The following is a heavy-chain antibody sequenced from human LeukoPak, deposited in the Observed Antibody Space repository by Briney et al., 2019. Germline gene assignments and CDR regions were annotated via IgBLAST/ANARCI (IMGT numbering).Heavy chain of an antibody. CDR3: VRDFRSADY. Sequence: PGGSLRLSCAACGFIFSFYCMHWVRQAPGKGPMWVSRICPDGTGISYADSVKARFTTSRDNAKNTVYLQMNSLREEDTAVYYCVRDFRSADYWGQGTLVTVSS. CDR2: ICPDGTGI. V-gene: IGHV3-74*01. CDR1: GFIFSFYC. J-gene: IGHJ4*02.